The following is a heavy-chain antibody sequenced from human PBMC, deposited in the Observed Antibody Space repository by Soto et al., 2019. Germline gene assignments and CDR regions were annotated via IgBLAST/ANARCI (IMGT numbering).Heavy chain of an antibody. CDR3: ARLWVYYYDSSGYSGGSVAFDI. CDR2: IYPGDSDT. Sequence: PGESLKISCKGSGYSFTSYWIGWVRQMPGKGLEWMGIIYPGDSDTRYSPSFQGQVTISADKSISTAYLQWSSLKASDTAMYYCARLWVYYYDSSGYSGGSVAFDIWGQGTMVT. CDR1: GYSFTSYW. V-gene: IGHV5-51*01. J-gene: IGHJ3*02. D-gene: IGHD3-22*01.